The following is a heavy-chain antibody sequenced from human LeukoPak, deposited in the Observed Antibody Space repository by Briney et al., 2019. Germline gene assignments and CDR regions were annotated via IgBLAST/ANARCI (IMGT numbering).Heavy chain of an antibody. CDR1: GGSFSGYY. Sequence: SETLSLTCAVYGGSFSGYYWSWIRQPPGKGPEWIGSIYYSGSTYYNPSLKSRVTISVDTSKNQFSLKLSSVTAADTAVYYCARDVKGVAGTFDYWGQGTLVTVSS. J-gene: IGHJ4*02. D-gene: IGHD6-19*01. CDR3: ARDVKGVAGTFDY. CDR2: IYYSGST. V-gene: IGHV4-34*01.